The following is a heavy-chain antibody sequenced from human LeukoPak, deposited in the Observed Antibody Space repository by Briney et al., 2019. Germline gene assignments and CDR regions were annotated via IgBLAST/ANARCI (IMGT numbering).Heavy chain of an antibody. V-gene: IGHV3-33*06. D-gene: IGHD3-22*01. CDR2: IWYDGSNE. J-gene: IGHJ4*02. CDR1: GFSINSYG. Sequence: GGPLRLSCTASGFSINSYGMHWVRQAPGKGLEWVAVIWYDGSNENYADSVKGRFTISRDNSENTLYLQMNSLRAEDTAVYYCAKDYYDSSGYHGSAGYFDYWGQGALVTVSS. CDR3: AKDYYDSSGYHGSAGYFDY.